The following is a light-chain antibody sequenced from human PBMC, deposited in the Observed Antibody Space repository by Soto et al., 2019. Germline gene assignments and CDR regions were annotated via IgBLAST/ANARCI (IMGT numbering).Light chain of an antibody. CDR2: GAS. Sequence: EIVLTQSPGTLSLSPGERATLSCRASQSVSSSYLAWSQQKPGQAPRLLIYGASSRATGIPDRFSGSGSGPDFTLTISRLEPDEFAVDYCQQYGSSTAFGKGTKVVSK. V-gene: IGKV3-20*01. J-gene: IGKJ1*01. CDR1: QSVSSSY. CDR3: QQYGSSTA.